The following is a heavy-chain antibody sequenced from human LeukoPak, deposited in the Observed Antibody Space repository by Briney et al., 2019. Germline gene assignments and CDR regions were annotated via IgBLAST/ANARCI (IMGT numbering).Heavy chain of an antibody. J-gene: IGHJ6*02. V-gene: IGHV3-15*01. CDR2: IKSKTDGGTP. D-gene: IGHD3-16*01. CDR1: GFTFSNAW. CDR3: TTGGTTFYYYNGMDV. Sequence: GGTLTLSCAASGFTFSNAWLSWVRPAPGMELEWVGRIKSKTDGGTPDYAAPVKVRFTISRDDSKNTLYLQMSSLKTEDTAVYYCTTGGTTFYYYNGMDVWGQGTTVTVSS.